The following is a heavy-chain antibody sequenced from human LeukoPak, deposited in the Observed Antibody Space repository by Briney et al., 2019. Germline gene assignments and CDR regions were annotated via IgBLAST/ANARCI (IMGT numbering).Heavy chain of an antibody. D-gene: IGHD3-22*01. CDR2: IYTSGST. CDR1: GGSISSYY. CDR3: ARVDYYDSSGYYNHDSFDI. V-gene: IGHV4-4*07. Sequence: SETLSLTCTVSGGSISSYYWSWIRQPAGKGLEWIGRIYTSGSTNYNPSLKSRVTMSVDTSKNQFSLRLSSVTAADTAVYYCARVDYYDSSGYYNHDSFDIWGQGTMVTVSS. J-gene: IGHJ3*02.